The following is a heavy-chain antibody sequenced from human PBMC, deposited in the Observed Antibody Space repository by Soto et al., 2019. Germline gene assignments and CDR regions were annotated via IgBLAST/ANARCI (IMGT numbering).Heavy chain of an antibody. V-gene: IGHV3-13*01. D-gene: IGHD6-6*01. Sequence: PGGSLRLSCAASGFTFSSYDMHWVRQATGKGLEWVSAIGTAGDTYYPGSVKGRFTISRENAKNSLYLQMNSLRAEDTAVYYCARDSYSSYTVDGGYYYGMDVWGQGTTVTVSS. J-gene: IGHJ6*02. CDR2: IGTAGDT. CDR3: ARDSYSSYTVDGGYYYGMDV. CDR1: GFTFSSYD.